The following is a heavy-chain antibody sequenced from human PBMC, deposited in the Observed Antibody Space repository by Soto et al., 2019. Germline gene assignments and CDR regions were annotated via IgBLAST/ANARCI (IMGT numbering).Heavy chain of an antibody. CDR3: AVPLHGSGSYSDYFDY. Sequence: GGSLRLSCAASGFTFSSYAMSWVRQAPGKGLEWVSAISGSGGSTYYADSGKGRFTISRDNSKNTLYLQMNSLRAEDTAVYYCAVPLHGSGSYSDYFDYWGQGTLVTVSS. CDR2: ISGSGGST. CDR1: GFTFSSYA. V-gene: IGHV3-23*01. J-gene: IGHJ4*02. D-gene: IGHD3-10*01.